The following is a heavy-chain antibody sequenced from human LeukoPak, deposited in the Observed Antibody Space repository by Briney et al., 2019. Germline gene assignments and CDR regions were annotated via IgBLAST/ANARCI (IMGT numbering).Heavy chain of an antibody. CDR1: GFTFSNAW. CDR2: IKSKTDGGTT. D-gene: IGHD3-10*01. Sequence: SGGSLRLSCAASGFTFSNAWMSWVRQAPGKGLEWVGRIKSKTDGGTTDYAAPVKGRFTISRDDSKNTLYLQMNSLKTEDTAVYYCTTVGWMVTYYYGSGSSNPIDYWGQGTLVTVSS. V-gene: IGHV3-15*01. J-gene: IGHJ4*02. CDR3: TTVGWMVTYYYGSGSSNPIDY.